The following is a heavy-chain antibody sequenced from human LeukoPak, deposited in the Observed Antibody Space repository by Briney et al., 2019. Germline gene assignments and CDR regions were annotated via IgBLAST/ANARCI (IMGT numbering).Heavy chain of an antibody. J-gene: IGHJ4*02. CDR3: ARSDTAMAFDY. Sequence: GESLKISCKGSGYSFPNYWIGWVRQMPGKGLEWMGLIYPGESDIRYSPSFQGQVTISADKSISTAYLQWSSLKASDTAMYYCARSDTAMAFDYWGQGTLVTVSS. D-gene: IGHD5-18*01. V-gene: IGHV5-51*01. CDR1: GYSFPNYW. CDR2: IYPGESDI.